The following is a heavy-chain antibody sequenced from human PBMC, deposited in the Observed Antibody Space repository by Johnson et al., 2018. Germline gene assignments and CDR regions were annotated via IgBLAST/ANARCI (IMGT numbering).Heavy chain of an antibody. CDR3: ASDQYQLLEKYYDGMDV. CDR1: GFTFRSYA. D-gene: IGHD2-2*01. Sequence: VQLVQSGGGLVQPGGSLRLSCAASGFTFRSYAMSWVRQAPGKGLEWVSAISGSGGSPYYADSVKGRFTISRNNSKNTLYLPMNSLRAEDTAVYYCASDQYQLLEKYYDGMDVGGQGTTVTVSS. J-gene: IGHJ6*02. V-gene: IGHV3-23*04. CDR2: ISGSGGSP.